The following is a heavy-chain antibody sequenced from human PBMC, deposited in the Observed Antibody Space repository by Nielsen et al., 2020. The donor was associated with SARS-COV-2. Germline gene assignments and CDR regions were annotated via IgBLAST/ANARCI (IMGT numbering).Heavy chain of an antibody. Sequence: GESLKISCKGSGYSFTSYWIGWVRQMPGKGLEWMGIIYPGDSYTNYSPSFQGHVTISADKSITTAYLQWSSLKASDTAMYYCARTRYYYDSSGYASYYFDYWGQGTLVTVSS. D-gene: IGHD3-22*01. CDR1: GYSFTSYW. CDR3: ARTRYYYDSSGYASYYFDY. J-gene: IGHJ4*02. V-gene: IGHV5-51*01. CDR2: IYPGDSYT.